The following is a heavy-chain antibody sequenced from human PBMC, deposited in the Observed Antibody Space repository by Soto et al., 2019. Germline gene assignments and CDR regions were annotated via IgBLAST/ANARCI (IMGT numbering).Heavy chain of an antibody. CDR1: GFTFGSYA. CDR2: ISGSGGST. CDR3: AKDSSSWSRVSYNWTDP. V-gene: IGHV3-23*01. Sequence: GGSLRLSCAASGFTFGSYAMSWVRQAPGKGLEWVSVISGSGGSTHYADSVKGRFTISRDNSRDTLYLQMNSPRAKDTAVYYCAKDSSSWSRVSYNWTDPRGQGTLGT. J-gene: IGHJ5*02. D-gene: IGHD6-13*01.